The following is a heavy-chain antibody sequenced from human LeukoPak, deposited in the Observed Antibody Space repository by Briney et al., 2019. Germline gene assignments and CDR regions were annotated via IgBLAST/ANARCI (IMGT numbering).Heavy chain of an antibody. CDR1: GYTFTSSH. CDR3: ASVSYYDFWTPIRGNEYYFDY. V-gene: IGHV1-8*01. CDR2: MNPDSGNT. J-gene: IGHJ4*02. D-gene: IGHD3-3*01. Sequence: ASVKVSCKTSGYTFTSSHINWVRQATGQGLEWMGWMNPDSGNTAYAQKFQGRVTMTRNTFISTAYMELSSLTSEDTAVYYCASVSYYDFWTPIRGNEYYFDYWGQGTLVTVSS.